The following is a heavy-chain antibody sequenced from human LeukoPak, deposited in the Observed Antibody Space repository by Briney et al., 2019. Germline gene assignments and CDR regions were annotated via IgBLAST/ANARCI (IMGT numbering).Heavy chain of an antibody. Sequence: ASVKVSCKASGCTFTVYYMHWVRQAPGQGLEWMGWINPNSGGTNYAQKFQGRVTMTRDMSTSTVYMELSSLRSEDTAVYYCARGLGYTTGTEVFDYWGQGTLVAVSS. V-gene: IGHV1-2*02. J-gene: IGHJ4*02. CDR3: ARGLGYTTGTEVFDY. CDR2: INPNSGGT. CDR1: GCTFTVYY. D-gene: IGHD5-18*01.